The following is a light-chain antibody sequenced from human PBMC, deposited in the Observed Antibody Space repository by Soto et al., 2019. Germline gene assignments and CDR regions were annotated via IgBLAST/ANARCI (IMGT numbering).Light chain of an antibody. J-gene: IGKJ1*01. CDR2: WAS. CDR3: QQYYSAPWT. CDR1: QSVLYSSNSKNY. V-gene: IGKV4-1*01. Sequence: DIVMTQSPDSLAVSLGERATINCKSSQSVLYSSNSKNYLAWYQQKPGQPPRLLIYWASTRESGVPDRFSGSGSGTDFTLTISSLQAEDVAIYYCQQYYSAPWTFSQGSKVEV.